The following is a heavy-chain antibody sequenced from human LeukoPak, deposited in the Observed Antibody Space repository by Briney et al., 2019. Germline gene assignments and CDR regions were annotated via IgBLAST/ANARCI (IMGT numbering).Heavy chain of an antibody. Sequence: PSETLSLTCAVSGGSISSGGYSWSWIRQPPEKGLEWIGYIYHSGSTYYNPSLKSRVTISVDRSKNQFSLKLSSVTAADTAVYYCARGKNYYDSSGHRYYFDYWGQGTLVTVSS. J-gene: IGHJ4*02. D-gene: IGHD3-22*01. CDR2: IYHSGST. V-gene: IGHV4-30-2*01. CDR1: GGSISSGGYS. CDR3: ARGKNYYDSSGHRYYFDY.